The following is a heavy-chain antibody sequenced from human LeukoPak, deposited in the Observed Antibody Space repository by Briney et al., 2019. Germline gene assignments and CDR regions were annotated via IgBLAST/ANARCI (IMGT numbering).Heavy chain of an antibody. CDR3: ARGRQWLVQIRRGYFDY. V-gene: IGHV4-39*07. CDR1: GGSISSSSYY. Sequence: SETLSLTCTVSGGSISSSSYYWGWIRQPPGKGLEWIGSIYYSGSTYYNPSLKSRVTISVDTSKNQFSLKLSSVTAADTAVYYCARGRQWLVQIRRGYFDYWGQGTLVTVSS. CDR2: IYYSGST. D-gene: IGHD6-19*01. J-gene: IGHJ4*02.